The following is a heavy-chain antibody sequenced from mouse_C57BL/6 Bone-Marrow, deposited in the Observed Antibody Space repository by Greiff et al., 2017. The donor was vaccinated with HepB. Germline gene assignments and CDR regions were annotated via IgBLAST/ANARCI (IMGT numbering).Heavy chain of an antibody. CDR2: ISDGGSYT. CDR1: GFTFSSYA. D-gene: IGHD1-1*01. J-gene: IGHJ2*01. Sequence: EVKVVESGGGLVKPGGSLKLSCAASGFTFSSYAMSWVRQTPEKRLEWVATISDGGSYTYYPDNVKGRFTISRDNAKNNLYLQMSHLKSEDTAMYYCARDNTTVVAHYFDYWGQGTTLTVSS. V-gene: IGHV5-4*01. CDR3: ARDNTTVVAHYFDY.